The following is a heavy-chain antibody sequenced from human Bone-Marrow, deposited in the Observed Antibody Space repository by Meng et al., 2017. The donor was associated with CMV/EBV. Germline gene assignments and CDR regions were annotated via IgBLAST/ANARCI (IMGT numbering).Heavy chain of an antibody. J-gene: IGHJ4*02. D-gene: IGHD2/OR15-2a*01. V-gene: IGHV1-69*04. CDR3: ARDKSGGCCRYLFDY. CDR2: IIPILGIA. Sequence: SVKVSCKASGCTFSSYTISWVRQAPGQGLEWMGRIIPILGIANYAQKFQGRVTITADKSTSTAYMELSSLRAEDTAVYYCARDKSGGCCRYLFDYWGQGTLVTVSS. CDR1: GCTFSSYT.